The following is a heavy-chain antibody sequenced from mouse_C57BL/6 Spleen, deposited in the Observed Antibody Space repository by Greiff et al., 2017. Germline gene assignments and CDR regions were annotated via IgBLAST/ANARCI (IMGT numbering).Heavy chain of an antibody. V-gene: IGHV5-17*01. CDR1: GFTFSDYG. D-gene: IGHD1-1*01. J-gene: IGHJ2*01. Sequence: EVQRVESGGGLVKPGGSLKLSCAASGFTFSDYGMHWVRQAPEKGLEWVAYISSGSSTIYYADTVKGRFTISRDNAKNTLFLQMTSLRSEDTAMYYCARNLYYYGSSSFDYWGQGTTLTVSS. CDR2: ISSGSSTI. CDR3: ARNLYYYGSSSFDY.